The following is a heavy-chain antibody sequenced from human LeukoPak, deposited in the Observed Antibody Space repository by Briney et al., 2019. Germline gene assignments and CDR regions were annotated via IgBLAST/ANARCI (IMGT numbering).Heavy chain of an antibody. V-gene: IGHV3-7*01. Sequence: GGSLRLSYAASGFMFSSYWMSWVRQAPGKGLEWVANIKQDGSEKYYVDSVKGRFTISRDNAKNSLYLQMNSLRAEDTAVYYCASSSNPYSSGWYFDYWGQGTLVTVSS. CDR2: IKQDGSEK. J-gene: IGHJ4*02. D-gene: IGHD6-19*01. CDR3: ASSSNPYSSGWYFDY. CDR1: GFMFSSYW.